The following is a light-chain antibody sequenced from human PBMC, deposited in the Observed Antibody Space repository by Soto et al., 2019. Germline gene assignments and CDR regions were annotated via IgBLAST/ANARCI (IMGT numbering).Light chain of an antibody. CDR3: ETWGSDPNV. CDR1: SGHSSYS. CDR2: LEGSGSY. J-gene: IGLJ2*01. Sequence: QPVLTQSSSASASLGSTVKLTCTLSSGHSSYSIAWHQQQPGKAHRYLMKLEGSGSYNKGSGVPDSFLGSSSGADRYLTVYDLQCEDEADYYCETWGSDPNVFGAGTKLTVL. V-gene: IGLV4-60*02.